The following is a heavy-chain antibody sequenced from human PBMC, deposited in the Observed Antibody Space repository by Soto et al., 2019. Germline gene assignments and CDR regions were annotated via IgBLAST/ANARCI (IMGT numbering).Heavy chain of an antibody. V-gene: IGHV4-59*01. CDR1: GGSISSYY. Sequence: QVQLQESGPGLVKPSETLSLTCTVSGGSISSYYWSWLRQPPGKGLEWLGYIYYSGSTNYNPSLNSRVTISVDTPKNQFSLKLSSVTAADTAVYYCARERYNWNLNWFDPWGQGTLVTVSS. CDR2: IYYSGST. J-gene: IGHJ5*02. D-gene: IGHD1-7*01. CDR3: ARERYNWNLNWFDP.